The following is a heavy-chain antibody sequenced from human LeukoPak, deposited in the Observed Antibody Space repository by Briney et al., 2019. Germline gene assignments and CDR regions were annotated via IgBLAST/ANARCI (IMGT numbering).Heavy chain of an antibody. CDR1: GFTLSNFW. V-gene: IGHV3-7*04. CDR3: ARGRYSSGWYHDF. D-gene: IGHD6-19*01. CDR2: IKHDGTET. Sequence: GGSLRLSCAASGFTLSNFWMTWVRQAPGKGLEWVANIKHDGTETKYVDSVKGRFTISRDNAKNSLYLQMNSLRAEDTTVYFCARGRYSSGWYHDFWGQGALVTVSS. J-gene: IGHJ4*02.